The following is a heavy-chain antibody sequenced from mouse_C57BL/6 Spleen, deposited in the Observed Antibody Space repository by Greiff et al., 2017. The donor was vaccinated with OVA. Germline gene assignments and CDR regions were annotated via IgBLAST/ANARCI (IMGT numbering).Heavy chain of an antibody. CDR2: IDPETGGT. D-gene: IGHD1-1*01. CDR3: TRQDYGSSPAWFAY. V-gene: IGHV1-15*01. Sequence: QVQLKESGAELVRPGASVTLSCKASGYTFTDYEMHWVKQTPVHGLEWIGAIDPETGGTAYNQKFKGKAILTADKSSSTAYMELRSLTSEDSAFYYCTRQDYGSSPAWFAYWGQGTLVTVSA. J-gene: IGHJ3*01. CDR1: GYTFTDYE.